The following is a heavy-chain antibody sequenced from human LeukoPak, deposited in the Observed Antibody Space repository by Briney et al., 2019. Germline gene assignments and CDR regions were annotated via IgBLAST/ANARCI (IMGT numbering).Heavy chain of an antibody. Sequence: ASVKVSCKASGYTFTGYYMHWVRQAPGQGLEWMGWINPNSGGTNYAQKFQGRDTMTRDTSISTAYMELSRLRSDDTAVYYCARVGRAAAGTFWFDPWGQGTLVTVSS. D-gene: IGHD6-13*01. V-gene: IGHV1-2*02. CDR2: INPNSGGT. CDR1: GYTFTGYY. CDR3: ARVGRAAAGTFWFDP. J-gene: IGHJ5*02.